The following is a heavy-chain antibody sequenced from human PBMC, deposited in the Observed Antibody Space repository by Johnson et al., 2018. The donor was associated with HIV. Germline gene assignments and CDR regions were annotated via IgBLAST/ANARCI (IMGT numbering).Heavy chain of an antibody. CDR2: ISSSGSTI. Sequence: QVQLVESGGGVVQPGRSLRLSCAASGFTFSDYYMSWIRQAPGKGLEWVSYISSSGSTIYYADSVKGRFTISRDNAKNSLYLQMNSLRVEDTAVYYCASERAVVSANAFDIWGQGTMVTVSS. D-gene: IGHD4-23*01. CDR3: ASERAVVSANAFDI. CDR1: GFTFSDYY. V-gene: IGHV3-11*04. J-gene: IGHJ3*02.